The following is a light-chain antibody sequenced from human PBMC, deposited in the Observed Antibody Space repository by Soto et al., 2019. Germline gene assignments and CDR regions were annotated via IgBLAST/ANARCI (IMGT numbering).Light chain of an antibody. CDR1: QNIRGY. Sequence: DIQIPQSPSSLPPSWGDRVTITCRAGQNIRGYLNCYHQKPGKAPKVLIYGASSLQSGVPSRFSGSGSGTEFTLTISSLQPEDFATYYCQQSYKTARTFGQGTKLEIK. V-gene: IGKV1-39*01. J-gene: IGKJ2*01. CDR2: GAS. CDR3: QQSYKTART.